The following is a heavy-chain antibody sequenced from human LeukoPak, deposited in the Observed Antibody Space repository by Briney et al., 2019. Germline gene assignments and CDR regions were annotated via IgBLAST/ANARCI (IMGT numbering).Heavy chain of an antibody. V-gene: IGHV2-70*11. Sequence: SGPTLVKPTQTLTLTCTFSGFSLSTSGMCVSWIRQPPGKALEWLARIDWDDDKYYSTSLKTRLTISKDTSKNQVVLTMTNMDPVDTATYYCARIDYYGSGSLKGAFDYWGQGTLVTVSS. CDR3: ARIDYYGSGSLKGAFDY. CDR2: IDWDDDK. J-gene: IGHJ4*02. CDR1: GFSLSTSGMC. D-gene: IGHD3-10*01.